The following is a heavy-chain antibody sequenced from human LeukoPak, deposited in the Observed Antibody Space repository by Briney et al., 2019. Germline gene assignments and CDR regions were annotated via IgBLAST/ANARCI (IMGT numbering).Heavy chain of an antibody. CDR2: VYSSGNT. CDR1: GGSIGITRYY. Sequence: SETLSLTCTVSGGSIGITRYYWSWIRQPAGKGLEWIGRVYSSGNTNYNPSLKSRVTISLDTSKNQFSLKLSSVTAADSALYYCARVQRKDGRFDYWGQGTLVTVSS. J-gene: IGHJ4*02. D-gene: IGHD5-24*01. CDR3: ARVQRKDGRFDY. V-gene: IGHV4-61*02.